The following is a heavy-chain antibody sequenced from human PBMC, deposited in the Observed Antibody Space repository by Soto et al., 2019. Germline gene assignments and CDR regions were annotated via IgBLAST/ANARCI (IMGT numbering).Heavy chain of an antibody. J-gene: IGHJ4*02. V-gene: IGHV3-21*01. CDR1: GFTFSSYS. Sequence: GGSLRLSCAASGFTFSSYSMNWVRQAPGKGLEWVSSISSSSSYIYYADSVKGRFTISRDNAKNSLYLQMNSLRAEDTAVYYCARAPYDFWSGYYVSPFHFDYWGQGTLVTVSS. CDR2: ISSSSSYI. D-gene: IGHD3-3*01. CDR3: ARAPYDFWSGYYVSPFHFDY.